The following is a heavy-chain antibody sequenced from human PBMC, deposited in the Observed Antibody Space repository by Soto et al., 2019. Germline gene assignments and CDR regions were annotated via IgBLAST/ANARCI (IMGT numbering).Heavy chain of an antibody. J-gene: IGHJ6*03. Sequence: GGSLRLSCAASGFTFSSDAMSWVRQAPGKGLEWVSAISGSGGSTYYADSVKGRFTISRDNSKNTLYLQMNSLRAEDTAVYYCAKDLRITIFGVATYYMDVWGKGTTVTVSS. CDR1: GFTFSSDA. D-gene: IGHD3-3*01. CDR2: ISGSGGST. CDR3: AKDLRITIFGVATYYMDV. V-gene: IGHV3-23*01.